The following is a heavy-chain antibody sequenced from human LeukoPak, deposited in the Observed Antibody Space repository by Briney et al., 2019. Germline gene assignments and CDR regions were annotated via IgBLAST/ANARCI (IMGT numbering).Heavy chain of an antibody. CDR3: ARHVGSSDVDF. D-gene: IGHD6-13*01. V-gene: IGHV5-51*01. CDR1: GYRFANYW. CDR2: IYPGDSDT. Sequence: PGESLKISRKGSGYRFANYWIGWVRHMPGKGLEWMGIIYPGDSDTRYSPSFQGQVTISADKSISTAYLQWSSLQASDTAMYYCARHVGSSDVDFWGQGTLVTVSS. J-gene: IGHJ4*02.